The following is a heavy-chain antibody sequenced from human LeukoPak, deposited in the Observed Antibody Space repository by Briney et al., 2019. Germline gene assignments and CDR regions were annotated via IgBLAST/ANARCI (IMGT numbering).Heavy chain of an antibody. Sequence: SGRSLRLSCAASGFTFDDYAMHRVRQAPGKGLEWVSGISWNSGRIGYADSVKGRFTISRDNAKNSLYLQMNSLRAEDTALYYCAKDRYYYGSGSYPPNYYYYGMDVWAKGPRSPSP. J-gene: IGHJ6*02. CDR3: AKDRYYYGSGSYPPNYYYYGMDV. CDR2: ISWNSGRI. D-gene: IGHD3-10*01. V-gene: IGHV3-9*01. CDR1: GFTFDDYA.